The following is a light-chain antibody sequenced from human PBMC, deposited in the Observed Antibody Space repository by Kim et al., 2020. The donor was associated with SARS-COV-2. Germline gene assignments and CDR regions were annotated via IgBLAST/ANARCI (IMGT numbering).Light chain of an antibody. V-gene: IGKV3-11*01. J-gene: IGKJ3*01. Sequence: LSPGDRATLSCRASQSIRNSLAWYQQKPGQAPRLLIYDASSRATGIPARFSGSGSGTDFTLTISSLEPEDFAVYYCQQRTNWPRTFGPGTKVDIK. CDR2: DAS. CDR3: QQRTNWPRT. CDR1: QSIRNS.